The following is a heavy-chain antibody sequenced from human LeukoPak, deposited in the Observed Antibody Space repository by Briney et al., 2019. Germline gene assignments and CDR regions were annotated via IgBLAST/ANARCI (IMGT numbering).Heavy chain of an antibody. CDR1: GGSISSGSYY. J-gene: IGHJ4*02. D-gene: IGHD3-22*01. Sequence: SETLSLTCTVSGGSISSGSYYWSWIRQPAGKGLEWIGRIYTSGTTNYTPSLKSRVTISVALKLSSVTAADTAVYYCARYAYDSSGYYSFDYWGQGTLVTVSS. V-gene: IGHV4-61*02. CDR3: ARYAYDSSGYYSFDY. CDR2: IYTSGTT.